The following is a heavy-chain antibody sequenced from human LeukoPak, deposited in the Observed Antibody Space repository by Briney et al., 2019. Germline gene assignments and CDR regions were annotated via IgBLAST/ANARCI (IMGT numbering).Heavy chain of an antibody. D-gene: IGHD5-18*01. V-gene: IGHV1-8*01. CDR1: GYTFTNYD. Sequence: ASVKVSRTASGYTFTNYDINWVRQATGQGLEWMGWMNPNSGNTGYTQKFQGRVTMTRNTSISTGYMELSSLRTEDTAVYYCARSVDSAMVAWGQGTMVTVSS. CDR2: MNPNSGNT. J-gene: IGHJ3*01. CDR3: ARSVDSAMVA.